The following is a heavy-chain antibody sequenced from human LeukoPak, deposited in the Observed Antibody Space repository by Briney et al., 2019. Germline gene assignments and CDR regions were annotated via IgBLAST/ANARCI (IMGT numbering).Heavy chain of an antibody. CDR2: IKQDGTEK. V-gene: IGHV3-7*01. CDR3: ARGGWDNVVVPAAFDAFAI. J-gene: IGHJ3*02. CDR1: GFTFSSYW. D-gene: IGHD2-2*01. Sequence: GGSLRLSCAASGFTFSSYWMSWVRQAPGKGLEWVANIKQDGTEKYYVDSVKGRFTISRDNAKNSLYLQMNSLRAEDTAIYYCARGGWDNVVVPAAFDAFAIWGQGTMVTVSS.